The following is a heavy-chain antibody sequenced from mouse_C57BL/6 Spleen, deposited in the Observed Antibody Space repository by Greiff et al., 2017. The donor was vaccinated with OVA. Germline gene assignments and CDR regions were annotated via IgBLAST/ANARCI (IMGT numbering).Heavy chain of an antibody. V-gene: IGHV5-4*03. CDR3: ARRPYDYDEGFAY. Sequence: EVKVVESGGGLVKPGGSLKLSCAASGFTFSSYAMSWVRQTPEKRLEWVATISDGGSYTYYPDNVKGRFTISRDNAKNNLYLQMSHLKSEDTAMYYCARRPYDYDEGFAYWGQGPLVTVSA. CDR1: GFTFSSYA. CDR2: ISDGGSYT. D-gene: IGHD2-4*01. J-gene: IGHJ3*01.